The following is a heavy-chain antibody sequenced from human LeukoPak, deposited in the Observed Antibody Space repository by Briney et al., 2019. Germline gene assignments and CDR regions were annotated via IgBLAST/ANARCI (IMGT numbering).Heavy chain of an antibody. CDR2: IYHSGST. D-gene: IGHD3-10*01. CDR1: GGSISSCGYS. V-gene: IGHV4-30-2*01. J-gene: IGHJ5*02. CDR3: ARSITMVRGVPGWFDP. Sequence: SETLSLTCAVSGGSISSCGYSWSWIRQPPGKGLEWIGYIYHSGSTYYNPSLKSRVTISVDRSKNQFSLKLSSVTAADTAVYYCARSITMVRGVPGWFDPWGQGTLVTVSS.